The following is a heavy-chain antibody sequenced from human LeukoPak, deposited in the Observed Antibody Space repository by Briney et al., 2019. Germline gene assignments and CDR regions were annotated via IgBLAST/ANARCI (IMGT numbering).Heavy chain of an antibody. CDR2: MNPNSGNT. D-gene: IGHD4-17*01. CDR1: GYTFTSDD. V-gene: IGHV1-8*01. Sequence: GASVKVSCKASGYTFTSDDINWVRQATGQGLEWMGWMNPNSGNTGYAQKFQGRVTMTRNTSISTAYMELSSLRSEDTAVYYCARDYPSYGDYLYYYYYMDVWGKGTTVTVSS. CDR3: ARDYPSYGDYLYYYYYMDV. J-gene: IGHJ6*03.